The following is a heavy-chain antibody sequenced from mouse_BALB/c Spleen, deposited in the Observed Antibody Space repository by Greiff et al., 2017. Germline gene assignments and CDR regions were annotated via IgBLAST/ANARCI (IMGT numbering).Heavy chain of an antibody. CDR1: GYSITSGYY. D-gene: IGHD1-2*01. V-gene: IGHV3-6*02. J-gene: IGHJ2*01. Sequence: EVKLMESGPGLVKPSQSLSLTCSVTGYSITSGYYWNWIRQFPGNKLEWMGYISYDGSNNYNPSLKNRISITRDTSKNQFFLKLNSVTTEDTATYYCARDSYYGTDYWGQGTTLTVSS. CDR3: ARDSYYGTDY. CDR2: ISYDGSN.